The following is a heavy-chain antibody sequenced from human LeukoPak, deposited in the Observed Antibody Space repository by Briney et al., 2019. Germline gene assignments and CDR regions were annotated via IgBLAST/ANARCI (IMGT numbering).Heavy chain of an antibody. CDR1: GFTFSSYG. CDR3: AKGGPDSSSWYWAHYYYMDV. CDR2: ISYDGSNK. D-gene: IGHD6-13*01. Sequence: GRSLRLSCAASGFTFSSYGMHWVRQAPGKGLEWVAVISYDGSNKYYADSVKGRFTISRDNSKNTLYLQMNSLRAEDTAVYYCAKGGPDSSSWYWAHYYYMDVWGKGTTVTVSS. V-gene: IGHV3-30*18. J-gene: IGHJ6*03.